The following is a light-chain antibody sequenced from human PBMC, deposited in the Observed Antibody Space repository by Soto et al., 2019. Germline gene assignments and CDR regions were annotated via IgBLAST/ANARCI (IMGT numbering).Light chain of an antibody. CDR3: QQNYSPPPIT. CDR1: QSITRF. Sequence: DIQVTQSPSSLSASVGDRVTITCRASQSITRFLNWYQQKPGKAPKLLIYAASSLQSGVPSRFSGSGSGTHFTLTISSLQPEDFATYYCQQNYSPPPITFGQGTRLEIK. CDR2: AAS. J-gene: IGKJ5*01. V-gene: IGKV1-39*01.